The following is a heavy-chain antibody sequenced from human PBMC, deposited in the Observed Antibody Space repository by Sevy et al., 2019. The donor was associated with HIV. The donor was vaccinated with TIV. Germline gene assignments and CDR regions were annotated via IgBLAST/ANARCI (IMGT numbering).Heavy chain of an antibody. CDR3: ARELVIAAAGTYYYYGMDV. V-gene: IGHV3-53*01. J-gene: IGHJ6*02. CDR2: IYSGGST. CDR1: GFTVSSNY. Sequence: GGSLRLSCAASGFTVSSNYMSWVRQAPGKGLEWVSVIYSGGSTYYADSVKGRLTISKDNSKNTLDLQMNSLRAEETAVYYCARELVIAAAGTYYYYGMDVWGQGTTVTVSS. D-gene: IGHD6-13*01.